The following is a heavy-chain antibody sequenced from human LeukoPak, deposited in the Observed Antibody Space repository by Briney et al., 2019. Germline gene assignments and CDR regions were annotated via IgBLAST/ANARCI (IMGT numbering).Heavy chain of an antibody. J-gene: IGHJ4*02. D-gene: IGHD3-22*01. V-gene: IGHV1-2*02. CDR3: PRLGGHSGYPVGFDY. CDR1: GYTFTRYY. CDR2: INPKSGGT. Sequence: ASVKVACKASGYTFTRYYMHWVRQAPGQGLEWMGWINPKSGGTNYAQKFQGRVTMTRDTSISTAYMELSRLGADDTAVYYCPRLGGHSGYPVGFDYWGQGTLVTVSS.